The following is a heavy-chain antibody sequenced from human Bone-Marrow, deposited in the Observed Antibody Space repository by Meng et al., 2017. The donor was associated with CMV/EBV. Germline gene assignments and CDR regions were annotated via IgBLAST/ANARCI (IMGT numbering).Heavy chain of an antibody. D-gene: IGHD1-26*01. Sequence: GESLKISCAASGFTFSSNYMSWVRQAPGKGLEWVSVIYSGGSTYYADSVKGRFTISRDNSKNTLYLQMNSLRAEDTAVYYCARDRSGSYYFDYWGQGTLVTVSS. CDR1: GFTFSSNY. V-gene: IGHV3-53*01. CDR2: IYSGGST. CDR3: ARDRSGSYYFDY. J-gene: IGHJ4*02.